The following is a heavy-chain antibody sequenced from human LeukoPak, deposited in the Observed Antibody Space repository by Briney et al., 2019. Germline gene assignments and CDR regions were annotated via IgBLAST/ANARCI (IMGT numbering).Heavy chain of an antibody. Sequence: SQTLSLTCAVSGGSISSGGYSWSWIRQPPGQGLEWIGYIYHSGSTYYNPSLKSRVTISVDRSKNQFSLKLSSVIAADTAVYYCASSLGGIRPDYWGQGTLVTVSS. D-gene: IGHD3-10*01. V-gene: IGHV4-30-2*01. CDR3: ASSLGGIRPDY. CDR2: IYHSGST. CDR1: GGSISSGGYS. J-gene: IGHJ4*02.